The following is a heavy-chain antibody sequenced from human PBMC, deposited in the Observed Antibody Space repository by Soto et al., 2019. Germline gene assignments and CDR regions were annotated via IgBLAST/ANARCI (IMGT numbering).Heavy chain of an antibody. J-gene: IGHJ4*02. V-gene: IGHV1-18*01. Sequence: GASVKVSCKASNYTFTSYTIKWVRQAPGQGLEWMGWISAYNGNTNYAQKLQGRVTMTTDTSTSTAYMDLRSLRSDDTAVYYCAREVVGATTSTYFDYWGQGTLVTVSS. CDR2: ISAYNGNT. D-gene: IGHD1-26*01. CDR3: AREVVGATTSTYFDY. CDR1: NYTFTSYT.